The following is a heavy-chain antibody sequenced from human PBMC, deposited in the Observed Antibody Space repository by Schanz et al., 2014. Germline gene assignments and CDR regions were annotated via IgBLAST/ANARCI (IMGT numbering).Heavy chain of an antibody. CDR3: ANTHWFGSGATIVDY. Sequence: QVHLQESGPGLVKPSETLSLTCTVSAAFISRYYWSWVRQAPGKGLEWIGYVNYIGSTKYNPSLESRVTRSADTSKKQFSLKMTSVTTTHTAVYYGANTHWFGSGATIVDYWGQGTLVTVSS. V-gene: IGHV4-59*12. CDR2: VNYIGST. J-gene: IGHJ4*02. D-gene: IGHD3-10*01. CDR1: AAFISRYY.